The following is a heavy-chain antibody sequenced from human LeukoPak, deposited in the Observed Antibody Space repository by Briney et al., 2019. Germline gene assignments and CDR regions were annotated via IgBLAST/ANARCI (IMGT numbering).Heavy chain of an antibody. CDR2: ISYDGSNK. Sequence: PGRSLRLSCAASGFTFSSYGMHWVRQAPGKGLEWVAVISYDGSNKYYADSVKGRFTISRDNSKNTLYLQMNSLRAEDTAVYYCAKDDSNYGYCYYGMDVWGQGTTVTVSS. J-gene: IGHJ6*02. V-gene: IGHV3-30*18. CDR3: AKDDSNYGYCYYGMDV. CDR1: GFTFSSYG. D-gene: IGHD4-11*01.